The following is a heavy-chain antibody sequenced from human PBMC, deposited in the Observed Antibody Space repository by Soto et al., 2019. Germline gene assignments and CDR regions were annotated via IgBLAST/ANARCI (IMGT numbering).Heavy chain of an antibody. CDR1: GYTFTGYH. D-gene: IGHD2-15*01. Sequence: ASVKVSCKASGYTFTGYHMHWVRQAPGQGLEWMGIINPNGGSTSYAQKFQGRVTMTRDTSTSTVYMELSSLRSEDTAVYYCARVYCSGGGCYGIDYWGQGTLVTVSS. J-gene: IGHJ4*02. CDR2: INPNGGST. V-gene: IGHV1-46*01. CDR3: ARVYCSGGGCYGIDY.